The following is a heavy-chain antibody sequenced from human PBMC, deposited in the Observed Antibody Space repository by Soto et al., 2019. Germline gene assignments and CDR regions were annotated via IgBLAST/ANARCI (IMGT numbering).Heavy chain of an antibody. D-gene: IGHD6-13*01. J-gene: IGHJ4*02. V-gene: IGHV4-39*01. Sequence: QLQLQESGPGLVKPSETLSLTCTVSVGSISSSSYYWGWIRQPPGKGLEWIGSIYYSGSTYYNPSLKSRVTISVDTSKNQFALKLSSVTAADTAVYYCARRVAAAGKAYYFDYWGQGTLVTVSS. CDR1: VGSISSSSYY. CDR3: ARRVAAAGKAYYFDY. CDR2: IYYSGST.